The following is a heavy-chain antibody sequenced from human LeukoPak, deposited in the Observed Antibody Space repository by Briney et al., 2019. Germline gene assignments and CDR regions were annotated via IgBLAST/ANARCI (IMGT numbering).Heavy chain of an antibody. CDR3: ASSPHCSSTSCPVPFDY. CDR2: INHSGST. CDR1: GGSFSGYY. V-gene: IGHV4-34*01. J-gene: IGHJ4*02. D-gene: IGHD2-2*01. Sequence: SETLSLACAVYGGSFSGYYWSWIRQPPGKGLEWIGEINHSGSTNYNPSLKSRVTISVDTSKNQFSLKLSSVTAADTAVYYCASSPHCSSTSCPVPFDYWGQGTLVTVSS.